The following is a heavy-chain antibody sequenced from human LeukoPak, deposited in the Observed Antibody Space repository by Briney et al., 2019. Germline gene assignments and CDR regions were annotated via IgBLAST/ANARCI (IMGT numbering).Heavy chain of an antibody. CDR2: IHYSGST. CDR1: GGSINSYY. D-gene: IGHD3-22*01. Sequence: SETLSLTCTVSGGSINSYYWSWIRQPPGKGPEWIGCIHYSGSTNYNPSLKSRVTISVDASKNQFSLRLSSVTAADTAVYYCARVRDRSSYFYDFDYWGQGTLVTVSS. CDR3: ARVRDRSSYFYDFDY. V-gene: IGHV4-59*01. J-gene: IGHJ4*02.